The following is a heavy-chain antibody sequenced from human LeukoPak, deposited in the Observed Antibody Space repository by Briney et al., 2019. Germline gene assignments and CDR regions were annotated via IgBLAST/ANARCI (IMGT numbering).Heavy chain of an antibody. Sequence: PETLSLTCAVYGGSFSGYYWSWIRQPPGKGLEWIGEINHSGSTNYNPSLKSRVTISVDTSKNQFSLKLSSVTAADTAVYYCARDGLSNWSGYSYNRFDPWGQGTLVTVSS. J-gene: IGHJ5*02. D-gene: IGHD3-3*01. CDR2: INHSGST. V-gene: IGHV4-34*01. CDR3: ARDGLSNWSGYSYNRFDP. CDR1: GGSFSGYY.